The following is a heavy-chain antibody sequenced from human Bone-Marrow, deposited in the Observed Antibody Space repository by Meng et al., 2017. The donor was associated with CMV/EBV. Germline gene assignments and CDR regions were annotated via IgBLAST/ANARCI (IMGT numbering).Heavy chain of an antibody. CDR2: IWYDGSNK. D-gene: IGHD3-9*01. V-gene: IGHV3-33*01. CDR1: GFTFSSYG. J-gene: IGHJ6*02. CDR3: ARGYELRYFVPYYYGMDV. Sequence: GESLKISCAVSGFTFSSYGMHWVRQAPGKGLEWVAVIWYDGSNKYYADSVKGRFTISRDNSKNTLYLQMNSLRAEDTAVYYCARGYELRYFVPYYYGMDVWGQGTTVTVSS.